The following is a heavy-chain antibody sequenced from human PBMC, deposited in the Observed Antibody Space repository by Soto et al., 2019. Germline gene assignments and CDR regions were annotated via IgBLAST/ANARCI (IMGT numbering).Heavy chain of an antibody. CDR2: INHSGST. CDR1: GGSFSGYY. D-gene: IGHD6-13*01. J-gene: IGHJ6*01. Sequence: SETLSLTCAVYGGSFSGYYWSWIRQPPGKGLEWIGEINHSGSTNYNPSLKSRVTISVDTSKNQFSLKRSAVTAGDTAVYYCASSRAAGHKRYYYYYYGMDVWGQGTTVTVSS. V-gene: IGHV4-34*01. CDR3: ASSRAAGHKRYYYYYYGMDV.